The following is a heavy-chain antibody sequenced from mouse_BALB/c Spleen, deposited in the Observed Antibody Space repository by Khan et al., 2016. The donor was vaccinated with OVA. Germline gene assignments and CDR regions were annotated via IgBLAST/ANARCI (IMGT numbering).Heavy chain of an antibody. CDR2: ISYSGVT. Sequence: EVQLQESGPGLVKPSQSLSLTCTVTGYSITSGYAWNWIQQFPGNKLEWMGYISYSGVTSYTPSLKSRISITRDTSKNQFFLQLNSVTTEDTATYYCARGNYYGYYFDYWGQDTTLTVSS. J-gene: IGHJ2*01. V-gene: IGHV3-2*02. CDR3: ARGNYYGYYFDY. CDR1: GYSITSGYA. D-gene: IGHD1-1*01.